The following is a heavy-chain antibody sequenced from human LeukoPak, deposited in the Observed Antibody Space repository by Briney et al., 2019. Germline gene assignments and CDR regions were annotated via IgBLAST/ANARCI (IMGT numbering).Heavy chain of an antibody. CDR2: INHSGST. Sequence: PSETLSLTCAVYGGSFSGYYWSWIRQPPGKGLEWIGEINHSGSTNYNPSLKSRVTISVDTSKNQFSLKLGSVTAADTAVYYCARQHGSGSYYPNWFDPWGQGTLVIVSS. CDR1: GGSFSGYY. V-gene: IGHV4-34*01. CDR3: ARQHGSGSYYPNWFDP. J-gene: IGHJ5*02. D-gene: IGHD3-10*01.